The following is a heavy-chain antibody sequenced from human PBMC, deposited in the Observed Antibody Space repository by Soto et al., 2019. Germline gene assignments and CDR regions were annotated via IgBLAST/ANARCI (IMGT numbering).Heavy chain of an antibody. CDR1: GYTFTSYG. J-gene: IGHJ3*02. CDR3: ARASYLDPAFDI. CDR2: ISAYDGNT. V-gene: IGHV1-18*01. D-gene: IGHD2-2*03. Sequence: ASVKVSCKASGYTFTSYGISWVRQAPGQGLEWMGWISAYDGNTNYAQKLQGRVTMTRDTSTRTAYMELRSLRSEDTAVYYCARASYLDPAFDIPGQGTRVTVAS.